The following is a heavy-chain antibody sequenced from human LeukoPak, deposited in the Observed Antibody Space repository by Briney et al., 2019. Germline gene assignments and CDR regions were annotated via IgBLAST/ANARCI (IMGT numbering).Heavy chain of an antibody. Sequence: PSETLSLTCTVSGGSISSIIYHWGWIRQPPGKGLEWIGSIYYSGSTYYNPSLKSRVTISVDTSKNQFSLKLSSVTAADTAVYSCARQIAAATLYYFDYWGQGTLVTVSS. CDR3: ARQIAAATLYYFDY. V-gene: IGHV4-39*01. J-gene: IGHJ4*02. CDR1: GGSISSIIYH. CDR2: IYYSGST. D-gene: IGHD6-13*01.